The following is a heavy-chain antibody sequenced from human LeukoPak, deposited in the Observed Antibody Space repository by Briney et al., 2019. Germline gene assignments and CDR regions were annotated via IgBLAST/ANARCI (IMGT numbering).Heavy chain of an antibody. J-gene: IGHJ5*02. CDR2: IYYSGST. CDR3: ARGYYDFWSGYYTTSPNWFDP. D-gene: IGHD3-3*01. V-gene: IGHV4-59*12. Sequence: SETLSLTCTVSGGSISSYYWSWIRQPPGKGLEWIGYIYYSGSTNYNPSLKSRVTISVDTSKNQFSLKLSSVTAADTAVYYCARGYYDFWSGYYTTSPNWFDPWGQGTLVTVSS. CDR1: GGSISSYY.